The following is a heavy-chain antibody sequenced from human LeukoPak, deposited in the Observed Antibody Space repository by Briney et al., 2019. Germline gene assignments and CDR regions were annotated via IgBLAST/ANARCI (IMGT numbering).Heavy chain of an antibody. J-gene: IGHJ3*02. V-gene: IGHV1-18*01. CDR3: AGAATYIPSNAFDI. Sequence: APVKVSCKASGYTFTSYGISWVRQAPGQGLEWMGWISAYNGNTNYAQKLQGRVTMTTDTSTSTAYMELRSLRSEDTAVYYCAGAATYIPSNAFDIWGQGTMVTVSS. CDR1: GYTFTSYG. CDR2: ISAYNGNT. D-gene: IGHD2-15*01.